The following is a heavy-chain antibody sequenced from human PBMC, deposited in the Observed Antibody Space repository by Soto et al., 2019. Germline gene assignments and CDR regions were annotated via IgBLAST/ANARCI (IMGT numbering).Heavy chain of an antibody. V-gene: IGHV3-48*01. CDR3: AREPVDTAMVIEGSGYYYYYMDV. J-gene: IGHJ6*03. CDR1: GFTFSSYS. Sequence: GGSLRLSCAASGFTFSSYSMNWVRQAPGKGLEWVSYISSSSSTIYYADSVKGRFTISRDNAKNSLYLQMNSLRVEDTAVYYCAREPVDTAMVIEGSGYYYYYMDVWGKGTTVTVSS. D-gene: IGHD5-18*01. CDR2: ISSSSSTI.